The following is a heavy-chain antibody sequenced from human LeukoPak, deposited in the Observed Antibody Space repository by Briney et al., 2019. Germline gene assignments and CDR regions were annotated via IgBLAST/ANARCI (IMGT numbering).Heavy chain of an antibody. CDR1: GFTFGDYA. D-gene: IGHD5-12*01. V-gene: IGHV3-49*04. CDR3: TSGPSGYLYYYYGMDV. Sequence: GGSLRLSCTASGFTFGDYAMSWVRQAPRKGLEWVAFIRSKAYGGTTEYAASVKGRFTISRDDSKSIAYLQMNSLKTEDTAVYYCTSGPSGYLYYYYGMDVWGKGTTVTVSS. J-gene: IGHJ6*04. CDR2: IRSKAYGGTT.